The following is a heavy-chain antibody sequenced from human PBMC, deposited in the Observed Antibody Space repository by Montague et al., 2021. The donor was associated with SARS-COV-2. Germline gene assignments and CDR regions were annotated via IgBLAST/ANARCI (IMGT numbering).Heavy chain of an antibody. CDR2: LYNSGST. Sequence: SETLSLTCTVSGDSISSYYWSWIRQPPGKGLEWVGYLYNSGSTKYNPSLKSQVTISVDTSKNQFSLKLSSVTAADTAVYYCARHIEKEGTYYYYYGMDVWGQGTTVTVSS. CDR1: GDSISSYY. V-gene: IGHV4-59*08. J-gene: IGHJ6*02. D-gene: IGHD2-15*01. CDR3: ARHIEKEGTYYYYYGMDV.